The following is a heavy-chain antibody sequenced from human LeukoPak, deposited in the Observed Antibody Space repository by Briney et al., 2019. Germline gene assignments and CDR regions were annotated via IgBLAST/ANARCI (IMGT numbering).Heavy chain of an antibody. CDR3: ARDWELRYSEGGFDY. V-gene: IGHV1-2*02. D-gene: IGHD3-9*01. Sequence: ASVKVSCKASGYTFTGYYMHWVRQAPGQGLEWMGWINPHSGGTNYAQKFQGGVTMTRDTSITTAYMELSSVRSDDTAVYYCARDWELRYSEGGFDYWGQGTLVTVPS. CDR1: GYTFTGYY. J-gene: IGHJ4*02. CDR2: INPHSGGT.